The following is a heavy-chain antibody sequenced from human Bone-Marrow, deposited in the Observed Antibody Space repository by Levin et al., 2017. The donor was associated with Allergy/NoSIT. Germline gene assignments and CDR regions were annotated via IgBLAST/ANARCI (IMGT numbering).Heavy chain of an antibody. D-gene: IGHD2-2*01. CDR1: GSGFTFRNYA. V-gene: IGHV3-23*01. CDR2: ISGSGDTT. Sequence: PGGSLRLSCAASGSGFTFRNYAMNWVRQARGKGLEWVSAISGSGDTTYIADSVKGRFTISRDNSKNTLFLQMNSLRAEDTALYFCVKSIQIEVITDAIRYGLDVWGPGTTVTVSS. J-gene: IGHJ6*02. CDR3: VKSIQIEVITDAIRYGLDV.